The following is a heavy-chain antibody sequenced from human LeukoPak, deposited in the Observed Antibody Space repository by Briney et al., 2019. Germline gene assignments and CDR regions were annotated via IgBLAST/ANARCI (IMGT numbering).Heavy chain of an antibody. Sequence: ASVKVSCKASGGTFSSYAISWLRQAPGQGLEWMGGIIPIFGTANYAQKFQARVTITADESTSTAYMELSSLRSEDTAVYYCARDLEYCSGGSCYQHYYFDYWGQGTLVTVSS. CDR3: ARDLEYCSGGSCYQHYYFDY. CDR1: GGTFSSYA. CDR2: IIPIFGTA. D-gene: IGHD2-15*01. V-gene: IGHV1-69*13. J-gene: IGHJ4*02.